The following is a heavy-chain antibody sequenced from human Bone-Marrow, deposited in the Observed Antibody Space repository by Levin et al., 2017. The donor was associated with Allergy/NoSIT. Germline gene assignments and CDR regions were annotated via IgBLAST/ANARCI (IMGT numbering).Heavy chain of an antibody. J-gene: IGHJ3*02. D-gene: IGHD2-21*02. CDR3: ARDYRGDFISGNEYKGAAFDT. V-gene: IGHV4-61*01. CDR2: IYYTGST. Sequence: RSGGSLRLSCTVSGASVNSGSYHWSWIRQSPGKGLEWIGYIYYTGSTNYNPSLKSRVTILLDTSRKQFSLKLTSVTPADTAVYFCARDYRGDFISGNEYKGAAFDTWGQGTKVTVSS. CDR1: GASVNSGSYH.